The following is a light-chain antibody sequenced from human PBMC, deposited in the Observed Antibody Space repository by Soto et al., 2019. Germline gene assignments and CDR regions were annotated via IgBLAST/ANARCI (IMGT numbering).Light chain of an antibody. CDR3: QQYNNWPLT. Sequence: IVMTQPPATLSVSPGERATLSCRASQSVSSSLAWYQQKPGQAPRLLIYGASTRATGIPARFSGSGSGTEFTLTISSLQSEDFAVYYCQQYNNWPLTFGGGTKVDIK. CDR2: GAS. J-gene: IGKJ4*01. CDR1: QSVSSS. V-gene: IGKV3-15*01.